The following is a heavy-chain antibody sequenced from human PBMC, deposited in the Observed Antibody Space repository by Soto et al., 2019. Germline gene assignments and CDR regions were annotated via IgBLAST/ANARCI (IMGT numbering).Heavy chain of an antibody. D-gene: IGHD2-21*01. CDR1: GFTFSSHA. J-gene: IGHJ4*02. CDR2: IYPEGNNK. CDR3: ARDDEAWSDCDLGH. Sequence: GGSLRLSCAVSGFTFSSHAMQWVRQPPGKGLEWVALIYPEGNNKYYADSVKGRFTTSRDNSKNTMYLQTNSLRVEDTAVYYCARDDEAWSDCDLGHWGQADLVTVFS. V-gene: IGHV3-30-3*01.